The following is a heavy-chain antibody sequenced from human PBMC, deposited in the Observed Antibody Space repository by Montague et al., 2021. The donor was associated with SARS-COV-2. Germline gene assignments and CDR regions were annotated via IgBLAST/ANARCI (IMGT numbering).Heavy chain of an antibody. CDR2: IYTSGRT. J-gene: IGHJ4*02. V-gene: IGHV4-61*02. CDR1: GDSIGSGSYY. CDR3: ARAPGDYGTFGY. D-gene: IGHD4-17*01. Sequence: SQTLSLTCSVSGDSIGSGSYYWSWIRRAAGEGLEWIGRIYTSGRTDYNPSLINRVIISLDTSKNQFTLKLSSLTTADTGVYYCARAPGDYGTFGYWGQGIPVIVSS.